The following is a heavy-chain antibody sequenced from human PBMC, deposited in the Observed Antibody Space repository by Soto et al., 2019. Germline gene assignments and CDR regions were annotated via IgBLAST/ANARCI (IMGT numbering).Heavy chain of an antibody. V-gene: IGHV3-11*01. J-gene: IGHJ4*02. CDR1: GFRFSDHY. CDR3: AGDPFYYASGF. D-gene: IGHD3-10*01. Sequence: QVQLVESGGGLVEPGGSLRLSCAGSGFRFSDHYMTWIRQAPGKGLEWVSKISGGGTTMYYADSVKGRFTVSRDNAKNSLYLQMNSLRAEVTAVYYCAGDPFYYASGFWGRGTLVTVSS. CDR2: ISGGGTTM.